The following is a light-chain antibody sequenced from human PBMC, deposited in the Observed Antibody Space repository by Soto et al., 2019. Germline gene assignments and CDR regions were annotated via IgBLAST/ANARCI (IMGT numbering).Light chain of an antibody. CDR2: AAS. J-gene: IGKJ3*01. Sequence: DIQMTQSPSSLSASVGDRVTITCRASQGISNYLAWYQQKPGKVPKLLIYAASTLQSGVPSRFSGSGSGTDFTLTISSLLPEDVATYYCQKYRGGIFTFGPGTKVDIK. CDR3: QKYRGGIFT. V-gene: IGKV1-27*01. CDR1: QGISNY.